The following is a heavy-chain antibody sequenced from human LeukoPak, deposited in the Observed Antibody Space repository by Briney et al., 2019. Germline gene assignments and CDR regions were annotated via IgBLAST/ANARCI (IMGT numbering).Heavy chain of an antibody. CDR3: AKSPLYYYGSGSYYKIGWFDP. J-gene: IGHJ5*02. CDR2: ISGSGGST. Sequence: GGSLRLSCAASGFTFSSYAMSWVRQAPGKGLEWVSAISGSGGSTYYADSVKGRFTISRDNSKNTLYLQMNSLRAEDTAVYYRAKSPLYYYGSGSYYKIGWFDPWGQGTLVTVSS. CDR1: GFTFSSYA. D-gene: IGHD3-10*01. V-gene: IGHV3-23*01.